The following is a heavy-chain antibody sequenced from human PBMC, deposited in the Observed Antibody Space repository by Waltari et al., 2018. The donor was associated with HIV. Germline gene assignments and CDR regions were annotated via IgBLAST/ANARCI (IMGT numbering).Heavy chain of an antibody. J-gene: IGHJ6*02. CDR2: IWADESHE. Sequence: QVHLVESGGAVVQSGKSLRLSCAASGFNFSNYAMHWVRQGPGKGRGWGSVIWADESHESYADFAKGRFTISRDDSDNTLFLYLSGLRADDTAVYYCARDQHSATNYYGLDVWGQGTTVTVS. D-gene: IGHD3-10*01. V-gene: IGHV3-33*02. CDR1: GFNFSNYA. CDR3: ARDQHSATNYYGLDV.